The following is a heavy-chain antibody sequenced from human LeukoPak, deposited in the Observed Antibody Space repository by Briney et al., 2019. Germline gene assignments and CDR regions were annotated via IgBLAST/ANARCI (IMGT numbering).Heavy chain of an antibody. V-gene: IGHV4-39*01. D-gene: IGHD3-16*01. CDR1: GGSFSSSGYY. CDR2: IYYSGST. Sequence: SETLSLTCNVSGGSFSSSGYYWGWIRQSPGTGLEWIGSIYYSGSTYYNPSLKSRVTISVETPKNQFSLKLSSVTAADTAVYYCSKGGKVGNEGYHFDYWGQGTLVTVSS. CDR3: SKGGKVGNEGYHFDY. J-gene: IGHJ4*02.